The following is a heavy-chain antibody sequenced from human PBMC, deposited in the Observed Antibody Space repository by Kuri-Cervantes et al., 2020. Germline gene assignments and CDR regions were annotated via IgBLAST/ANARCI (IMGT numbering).Heavy chain of an antibody. J-gene: IGHJ6*03. CDR3: ARGRYYYYYMDV. Sequence: SETLSLTCTVSGGSVSSGSYYWSWIRQPPGKGLEWIGEIYHSGSTNYNPSLKSRVTISVDKSKNQFSLKLSSVTAADTAVYYCARGRYYYYYMDVWGKGTTVTVSS. V-gene: IGHV4-61*01. CDR1: GGSVSSGSYY. CDR2: IYHSGST. D-gene: IGHD3-10*01.